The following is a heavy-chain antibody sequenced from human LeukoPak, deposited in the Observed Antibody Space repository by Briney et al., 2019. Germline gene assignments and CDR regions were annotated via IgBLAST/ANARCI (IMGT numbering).Heavy chain of an antibody. CDR2: ISSDGSIK. V-gene: IGHV3-30-3*01. J-gene: IGHJ6*02. CDR3: ARTVSYYYGMDV. Sequence: GGSLRLSCAASGFIFNTYSIHWVRQAPGKGLEWVAVISSDGSIKYYADSVKGRFTISRDNSKNTLYLQMNSLRAEDTAVYYCARTVSYYYGMDVWGQGTTVTVSS. CDR1: GFIFNTYS.